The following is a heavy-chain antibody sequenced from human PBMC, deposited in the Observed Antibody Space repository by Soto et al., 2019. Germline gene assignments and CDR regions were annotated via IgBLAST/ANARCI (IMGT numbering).Heavy chain of an antibody. J-gene: IGHJ4*02. D-gene: IGHD6-19*01. CDR3: ARDEVDPPKSPGQVRLVLWGERNSGGPFDY. CDR1: GFTFSTYS. Sequence: GGSLRLSCAAYGFTFSTYSMNWVRQAPGKGLEWVSYISSSSSTIFYTDSVKGRFTVSRDSAKNSLYLQMNSLRAEDTAVYYCARDEVDPPKSPGQVRLVLWGERNSGGPFDYWGQGTLVTVSS. V-gene: IGHV3-48*01. CDR2: ISSSSSTI.